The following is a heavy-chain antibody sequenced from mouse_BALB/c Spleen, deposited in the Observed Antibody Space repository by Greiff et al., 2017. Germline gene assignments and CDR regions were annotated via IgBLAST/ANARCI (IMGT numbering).Heavy chain of an antibody. Sequence: EVQLQESGGGLVQPGGSRKLSCAASGFTFSDYGMAWVRQAPGKGPEWVAFISNLAYSIYYADTVTGRFTISRENAKNTLYLEMSSLRSEDTAMYYCARDRGGAYGYFDVWGAGTTVTVSS. D-gene: IGHD1-1*02. CDR2: ISNLAYSI. CDR3: ARDRGGAYGYFDV. J-gene: IGHJ1*01. CDR1: GFTFSDYG. V-gene: IGHV5-15*02.